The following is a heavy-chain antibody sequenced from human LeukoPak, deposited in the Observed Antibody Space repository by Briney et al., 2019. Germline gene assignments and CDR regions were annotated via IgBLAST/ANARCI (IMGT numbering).Heavy chain of an antibody. Sequence: GGSLRLSCAASGFTFSSYEMNWVRQAPGKGLEWVSYISSSGSTIYYADSVKGRFTISRDNAKNSLYLQMNSLRAEDTAVYYCARPFGSGSYTPTGSWGQGTLVTVSS. D-gene: IGHD3-10*01. CDR1: GFTFSSYE. J-gene: IGHJ4*02. CDR3: ARPFGSGSYTPTGS. V-gene: IGHV3-48*03. CDR2: ISSSGSTI.